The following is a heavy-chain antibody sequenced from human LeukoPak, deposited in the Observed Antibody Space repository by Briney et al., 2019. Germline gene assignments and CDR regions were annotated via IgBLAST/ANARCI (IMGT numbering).Heavy chain of an antibody. Sequence: PGGSLRLSCAASGFTFSDHYMSWIRQAPGKGLEWVSYISSSGSTIYYADSVKGRFTISRDNAKNSLYLQMNSLRAEDTAVYYCARHVRRYYDSSGYYFDYWGQGTLVTVSS. CDR3: ARHVRRYYDSSGYYFDY. CDR2: ISSSGSTI. V-gene: IGHV3-11*04. CDR1: GFTFSDHY. J-gene: IGHJ4*02. D-gene: IGHD3-22*01.